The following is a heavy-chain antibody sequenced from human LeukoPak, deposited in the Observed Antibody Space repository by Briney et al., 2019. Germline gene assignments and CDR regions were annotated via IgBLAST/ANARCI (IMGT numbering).Heavy chain of an antibody. J-gene: IGHJ4*02. CDR2: IYYSGDT. CDR3: VRSYASSGLDH. Sequence: SETLSLTCTVSGTSISNYYWSWIRQPPGKGLEWIGYIYYSGDTNYNPSLKSRVTMSVDTSRSQFSLKLSSVTAADTAVYYCVRSYASSGLDHWGQGTLVTVSS. V-gene: IGHV4-59*08. D-gene: IGHD3-16*01. CDR1: GTSISNYY.